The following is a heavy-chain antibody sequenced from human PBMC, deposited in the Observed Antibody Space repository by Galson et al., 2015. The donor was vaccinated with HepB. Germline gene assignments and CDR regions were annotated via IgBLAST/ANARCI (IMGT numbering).Heavy chain of an antibody. D-gene: IGHD6-19*01. Sequence: SLRLSCAASGFTFSSYGMHWVRQAPGKGLEWVAVISYDGSNKYYADSVKGRFTISRDNSKNTLYLQMNRLRAEETAVYYWAKAKQWLSYYYYGIDVRGQGTTVTVSS. CDR1: GFTFSSYG. CDR2: ISYDGSNK. V-gene: IGHV3-30*18. CDR3: AKAKQWLSYYYYGIDV. J-gene: IGHJ6*02.